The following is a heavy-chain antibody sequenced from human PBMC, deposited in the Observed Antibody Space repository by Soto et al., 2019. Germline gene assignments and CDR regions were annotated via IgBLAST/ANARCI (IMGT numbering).Heavy chain of an antibody. Sequence: EVQLLESGGGLVQPGGSLRISCAASGFAFSNFGMGWVRQAPGKGLEWVSGISSSGGDTFYADSVRGRFTISRDKFKNTLYLQMNSVRAEDTAVYYCGKDPRGPESWGQGTLVTVSS. CDR1: GFAFSNFG. D-gene: IGHD2-2*01. V-gene: IGHV3-23*01. J-gene: IGHJ5*02. CDR2: ISSSGGDT. CDR3: GKDPRGPES.